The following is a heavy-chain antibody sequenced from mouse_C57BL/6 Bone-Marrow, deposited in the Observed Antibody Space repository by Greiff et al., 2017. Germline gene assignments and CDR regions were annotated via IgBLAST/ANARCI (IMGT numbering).Heavy chain of an antibody. V-gene: IGHV3-6*01. CDR1: GYSITSGYY. CDR3: ARDRYY. Sequence: EVQLQQSGPGLVKPSQSLSLTCSVTGYSITSGYYWNWIRQFPGNKLEWMGYISYDGSNNYNPSLKNRISITRDTSKNQFFLKLNSVTTEDTATYYCARDRYYWGQGTTLTVSS. CDR2: ISYDGSN. J-gene: IGHJ2*01.